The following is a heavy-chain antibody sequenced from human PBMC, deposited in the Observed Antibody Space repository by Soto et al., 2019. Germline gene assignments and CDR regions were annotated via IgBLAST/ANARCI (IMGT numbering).Heavy chain of an antibody. CDR1: GSTFSSYW. Sequence: GGSLRLSCAASGSTFSSYWMHWVRQAPGKGLVWVSRINSDGSSTSYADSVKGRFTISRDNAKNTLYLQMNSLRAEDTAVYYCARDRSVRYFDWLLSDPFDPWGQGTLVTVSS. CDR2: INSDGSST. CDR3: ARDRSVRYFDWLLSDPFDP. V-gene: IGHV3-74*01. D-gene: IGHD3-9*01. J-gene: IGHJ5*02.